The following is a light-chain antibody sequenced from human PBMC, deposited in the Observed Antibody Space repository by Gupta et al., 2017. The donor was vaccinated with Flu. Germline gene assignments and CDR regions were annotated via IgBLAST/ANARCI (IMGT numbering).Light chain of an antibody. V-gene: IGKV2-28*01. CDR3: HQGLQTPHT. CDR1: QSLLLSDGYDY. CDR2: MGS. J-gene: IGKJ2*01. Sequence: IVMTQSPLSLPVTPGEPASISCKSSQSLLLSDGYDYLAWFLQKPGQSPHLLIHMGSSRACGVPDRFSGSGSGTNFTLKLRRVEAEDVGVYYCHQGLQTPHTFGQGTKMDIK.